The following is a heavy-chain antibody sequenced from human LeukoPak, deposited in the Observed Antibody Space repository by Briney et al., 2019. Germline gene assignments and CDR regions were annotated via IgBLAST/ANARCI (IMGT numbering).Heavy chain of an antibody. Sequence: PSETLSLTCTVSGDSINDYYWTWIRQPPGKGLEWIGYIYYSGNTNYNPSLKSRVTISLDTSKNQFSLKLTSVTAADTAMYYCARRKGKTPNYFDYWGQGALVTVSS. V-gene: IGHV4-59*08. CDR1: GDSINDYY. J-gene: IGHJ4*02. CDR2: IYYSGNT. CDR3: ARRKGKTPNYFDY.